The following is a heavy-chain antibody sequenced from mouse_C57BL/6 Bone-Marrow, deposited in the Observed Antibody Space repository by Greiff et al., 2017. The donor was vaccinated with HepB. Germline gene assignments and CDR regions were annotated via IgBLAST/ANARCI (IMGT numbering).Heavy chain of an antibody. CDR1: GFNIKDDY. CDR2: IDTENGDT. J-gene: IGHJ3*01. V-gene: IGHV14-4*01. D-gene: IGHD2-2*01. Sequence: VHVKQSGAELVRPGASVKLSCTASGFNIKDDYMHWVKQRPEQGLEWIGWIDTENGDTEYASKFQGKATITADTSSNTAYLQLSSLTSEDTAVYYCTTLDLLWLRRRGDWGQGTLVTVSA. CDR3: TTLDLLWLRRRGD.